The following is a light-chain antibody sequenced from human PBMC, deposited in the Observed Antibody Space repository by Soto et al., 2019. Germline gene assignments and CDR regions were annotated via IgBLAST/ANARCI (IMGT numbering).Light chain of an antibody. CDR3: MQATLWPPT. CDR1: QSLVDSDGDTC. J-gene: IGKJ1*01. V-gene: IGKV2-30*01. CDR2: KVS. Sequence: DVVMTQSPLSLPVTLGQPASISCRSSQSLVDSDGDTCLNWFHQRPGQPPRRLIYKVSNRDSGVPDRFSGSGSGTDFTLKISRVEPEDVGFYYCMQATLWPPTFGQGTKVEIK.